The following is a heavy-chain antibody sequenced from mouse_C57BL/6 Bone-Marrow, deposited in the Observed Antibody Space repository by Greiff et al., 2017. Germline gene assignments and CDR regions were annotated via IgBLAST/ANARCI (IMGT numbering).Heavy chain of an antibody. CDR2: INPDSRTI. D-gene: IGHD4-1*01. CDR3: SRLTGTGFDY. V-gene: IGHV4-1*02. J-gene: IGHJ2*01. CDR1: GFDFSRYW. Sequence: EVKLMESGGGLVQPGGSLKLSCAASGFDFSRYWMSWVRQAPGKGLEWIGEINPDSRTINYTPFLKDKFIISRANAKTTLYLQMSKVRSEDTALYYGSRLTGTGFDYWVQGTTLTVSS.